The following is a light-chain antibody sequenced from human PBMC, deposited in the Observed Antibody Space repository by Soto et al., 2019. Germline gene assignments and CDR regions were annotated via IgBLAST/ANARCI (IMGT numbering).Light chain of an antibody. J-gene: IGLJ3*02. CDR2: GNS. CDR3: LSYDSSLSGWV. Sequence: QSVLTQPPSVSGAPGQRVTISCTGSSSNIGAIYDVHWYQQLPGTAPKLLIYGNSNRPSGVPDRFSGSKSGTSASLAITGLQAEDEADYYCLSYDSSLSGWVFGGGTKLTVL. CDR1: SSNIGAIYD. V-gene: IGLV1-40*01.